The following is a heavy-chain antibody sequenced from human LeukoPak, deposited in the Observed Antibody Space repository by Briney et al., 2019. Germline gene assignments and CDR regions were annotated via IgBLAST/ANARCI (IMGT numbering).Heavy chain of an antibody. J-gene: IGHJ4*02. V-gene: IGHV1-8*01. CDR2: MNPNSGNT. CDR3: TRGSSGRRDN. D-gene: IGHD6-19*01. CDR1: GYTFTSCD. Sequence: GAPVRVSCKASGYTFTSCDINWVRQATGQGLEWMGWMNPNSGNTGYGQSFQGRITMTRDISIGTAYMELSNLTSEDTAIYYCTRGSSGRRDNWGQGTLLTVSA.